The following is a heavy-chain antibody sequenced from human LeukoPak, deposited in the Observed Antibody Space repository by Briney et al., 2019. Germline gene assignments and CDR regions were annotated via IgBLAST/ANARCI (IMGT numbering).Heavy chain of an antibody. CDR1: GFPVGSYY. Sequence: GGSLRLSCEASGFPVGSYYLTWVRQAPGKGLEWVSAIYKGGTTYYADSVKGRFTVSRDNSKNTLYLQMNSLRAEDTAVYYCARDIDSSGYYYYYYGMDVWGQGTTVTVSS. V-gene: IGHV3-53*05. J-gene: IGHJ6*02. CDR3: ARDIDSSGYYYYYYGMDV. CDR2: IYKGGTT. D-gene: IGHD3-22*01.